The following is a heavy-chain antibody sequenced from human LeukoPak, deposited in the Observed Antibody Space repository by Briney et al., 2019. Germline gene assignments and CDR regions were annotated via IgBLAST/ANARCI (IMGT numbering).Heavy chain of an antibody. CDR1: GYTFTGYH. CDR3: ARDLTGDLYTFFDY. V-gene: IGHV1-2*02. CDR2: IQSDSGDT. Sequence: GASVKVSCKTTGYTFTGYHLHWVRQAPGQGLEWMAWIQSDSGDTNYAQKFQGRVTVTRGKFTRTSCIEVDRLSSDDTAVYYCARDLTGDLYTFFDYWGQGTLVTVSS. D-gene: IGHD3-16*02. J-gene: IGHJ4*02.